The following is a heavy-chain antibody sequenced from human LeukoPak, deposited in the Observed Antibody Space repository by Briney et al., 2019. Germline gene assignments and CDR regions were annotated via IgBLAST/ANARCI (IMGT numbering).Heavy chain of an antibody. CDR1: EFTFSNYE. J-gene: IGHJ6*02. Sequence: PGGSLRLSCAASEFTFSNYEMHWVRQAPGKGLVWVSHFDSDGSTTTYADSVKGRFTISRDNAKSTLFLQMNSLRAEDTAVYYCARGYYYGLDVWGQGTTVTVSS. V-gene: IGHV3-74*01. CDR3: ARGYYYGLDV. CDR2: FDSDGSTT.